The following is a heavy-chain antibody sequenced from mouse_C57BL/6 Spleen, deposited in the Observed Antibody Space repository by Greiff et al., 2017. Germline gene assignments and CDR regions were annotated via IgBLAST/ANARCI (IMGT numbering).Heavy chain of an antibody. CDR1: GYTFTDYE. D-gene: IGHD1-1*01. CDR3: TRVIFHYCGSSYEYFDV. V-gene: IGHV1-15*01. J-gene: IGHJ1*03. CDR2: IDPENGGT. Sequence: QVQLQQSGAELVRPGASVTLSCKASGYTFTDYEMHWVKRTPVHGLEWIGAIDPENGGTAYNQKFKGKAILTAVKSSSTAYMELRSLTSEDSSVYYCTRVIFHYCGSSYEYFDVWGTGATVTVSS.